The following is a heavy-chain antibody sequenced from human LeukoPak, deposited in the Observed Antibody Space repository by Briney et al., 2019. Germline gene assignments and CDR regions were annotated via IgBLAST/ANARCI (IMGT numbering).Heavy chain of an antibody. J-gene: IGHJ4*02. D-gene: IGHD3-3*01. CDR3: ARALSG. V-gene: IGHV3-7*03. Sequence: GGSLRLSCAASGFTFSNYWMHWVRQAPGKGLEWVANXXGXESXXXXVXSXKGXFSISRDNAKNSLYLQMNSLRAEDTAVYYCARALSGWGQGTLVTVSS. CDR1: GFTFSNYW. CDR2: XXGXESXX.